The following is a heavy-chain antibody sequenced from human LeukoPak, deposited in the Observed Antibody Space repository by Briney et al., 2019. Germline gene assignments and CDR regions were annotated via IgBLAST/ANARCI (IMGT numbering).Heavy chain of an antibody. J-gene: IGHJ5*02. CDR1: GFIFSSYW. CDR2: INSDGSTT. Sequence: GGSLRLSCAASGFIFSSYWMYWVRQAPGKGLVWVSRINSDGSTTSYADSVKGRFTISRDNAKNTLYLQMNSLRAEDTAVYYCARDYYGSGTYGGFDPWGQGTLVTVSS. CDR3: ARDYYGSGTYGGFDP. D-gene: IGHD3-10*01. V-gene: IGHV3-74*01.